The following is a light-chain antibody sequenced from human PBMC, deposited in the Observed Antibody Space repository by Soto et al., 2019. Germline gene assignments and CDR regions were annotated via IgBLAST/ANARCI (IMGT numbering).Light chain of an antibody. CDR3: QQRSTLIT. Sequence: EIVLTQSPATRALSQIAIATLSSRASQSVSSYLAWYQQRPGQAPRLLIYDASNTATGVPARFSGSWSRTDFTLTISSLEPEDFAVYYCQQRSTLITFGQGTRLEIK. J-gene: IGKJ5*01. CDR1: QSVSSY. CDR2: DAS. V-gene: IGKV3-11*01.